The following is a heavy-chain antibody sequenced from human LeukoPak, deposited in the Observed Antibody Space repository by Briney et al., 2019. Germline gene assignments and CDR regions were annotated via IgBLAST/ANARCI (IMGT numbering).Heavy chain of an antibody. D-gene: IGHD1-1*01. Sequence: ASVKVSCKASGNTFTSFHIHWVRQAPGQGLEYMGIIKVYGDTTIYVQRFQGRITVTRDTSTSTVYMELSSLNSEDTAVYYCARESPSTFYFDYWGQGTLVTVSS. V-gene: IGHV1-46*01. CDR3: ARESPSTFYFDY. CDR1: GNTFTSFH. CDR2: IKVYGDTT. J-gene: IGHJ4*02.